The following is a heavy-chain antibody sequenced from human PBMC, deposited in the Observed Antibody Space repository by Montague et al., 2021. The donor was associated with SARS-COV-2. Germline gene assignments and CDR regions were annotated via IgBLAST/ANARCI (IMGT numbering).Heavy chain of an antibody. CDR1: GGSISYYY. D-gene: IGHD2-2*01. Sequence: SETLSLTCTVSGGSISYYYWSWIRQPPGKGLEWIGYIYYSGSTNYNPSLKSRVTISVDTSKNQFSLKLSSVTAADTAVYYCARRTCSSTSCHQFDPWGQGTPVPVPP. V-gene: IGHV4-59*01. CDR2: IYYSGST. CDR3: ARRTCSSTSCHQFDP. J-gene: IGHJ5*02.